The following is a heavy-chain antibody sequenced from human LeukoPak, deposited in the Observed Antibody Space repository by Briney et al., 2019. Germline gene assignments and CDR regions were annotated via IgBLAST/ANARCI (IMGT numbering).Heavy chain of an antibody. CDR3: GARRAFDI. CDR1: GGSISSGGYY. V-gene: IGHV4-30-2*01. J-gene: IGHJ3*02. D-gene: IGHD6-6*01. CDR2: IYHTGST. Sequence: SQTLSLTCTVSGGSISSGGYYWSWIRQPPGKGLEWIGHIYHTGSTYYNPSLKSRVTISADSSKNQFSLKLTSVTAADTAVYYCGARRAFDIWGQGTMVTVSS.